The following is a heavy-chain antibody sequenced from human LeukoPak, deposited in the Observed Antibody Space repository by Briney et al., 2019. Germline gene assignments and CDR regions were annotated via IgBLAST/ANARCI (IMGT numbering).Heavy chain of an antibody. Sequence: SETLSLTCTVSGGSIRSYYWSWVRQPPGKGLEWIGYIYHSGSTNYNPSLKSRVNLSVDMAKNQISLKMSPVTAADTAVYYCARSRVWSDYWGYFDYWGRESWSPSPQ. CDR3: ARSRVWSDYWGYFDY. J-gene: IGHJ4*02. V-gene: IGHV4-59*01. CDR2: IYHSGST. D-gene: IGHD3-3*01. CDR1: GGSIRSYY.